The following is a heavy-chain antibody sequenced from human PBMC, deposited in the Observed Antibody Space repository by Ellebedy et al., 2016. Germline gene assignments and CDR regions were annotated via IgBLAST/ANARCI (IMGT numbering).Heavy chain of an antibody. CDR1: GFSFSSHG. D-gene: IGHD3-22*01. CDR3: ARLRVAYYYDSSGYHEDY. Sequence: GGSLRLXXAASGFSFSSHGMHWVRQAPGKGLEWVALIWYDGSKKYYTDSVKGRFTISRDNSKNTLYLQMNSLRAEDTAMYYCARLRVAYYYDSSGYHEDYWGQGTLVTVSS. CDR2: IWYDGSKK. V-gene: IGHV3-33*01. J-gene: IGHJ4*02.